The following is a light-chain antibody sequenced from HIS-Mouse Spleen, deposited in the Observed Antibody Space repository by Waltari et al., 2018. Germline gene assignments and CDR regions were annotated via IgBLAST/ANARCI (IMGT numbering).Light chain of an antibody. Sequence: LTQPPSVSGSPGQSVTISCTGTSSDVGSYNRVSWYQQPPGTAPKLMIYEVSKRPSGVPDRFSGSKSGNTASLTISGLQAEDEADYYCSLYTSSSTLVFGGGTKLTVL. CDR1: SSDVGSYNR. J-gene: IGLJ2*01. CDR3: SLYTSSSTLV. CDR2: EVS. V-gene: IGLV2-18*01.